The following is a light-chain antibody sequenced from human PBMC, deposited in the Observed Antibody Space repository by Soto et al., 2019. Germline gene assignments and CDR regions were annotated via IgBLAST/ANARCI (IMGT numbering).Light chain of an antibody. Sequence: EIVLTQSPGTLSLSPGERATLSCRASQSISSTYLTWYHQKHGQAPRLLIYDASRRATGIPDRFSGSGSGTDLSITISRLEPEDFEVYYCQQYGSSPRTFGQGTRLEIK. CDR1: QSISSTY. V-gene: IGKV3-20*01. CDR3: QQYGSSPRT. J-gene: IGKJ5*01. CDR2: DAS.